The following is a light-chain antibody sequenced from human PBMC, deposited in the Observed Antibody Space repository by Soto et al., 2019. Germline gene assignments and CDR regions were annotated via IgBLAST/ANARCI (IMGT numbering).Light chain of an antibody. Sequence: AIQMTQSPSSLSASVGDRVTVTCRASQDIRSDVGWYQQKPGQAPKVLMYAASRLHRGVPSRFSGSGSGTNFTLTISCLQSEDFATYYCQQYYSYPPDFGPGTKVDIK. J-gene: IGKJ3*01. V-gene: IGKV1-6*01. CDR1: QDIRSD. CDR2: AAS. CDR3: QQYYSYPPD.